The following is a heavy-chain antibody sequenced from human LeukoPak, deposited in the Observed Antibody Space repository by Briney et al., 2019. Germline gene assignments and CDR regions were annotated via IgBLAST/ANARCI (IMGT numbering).Heavy chain of an antibody. CDR2: IKQDGSEK. D-gene: IGHD3-3*01. CDR1: GFTLSSYW. Sequence: GGSLRLSCAASGFTLSSYWMSWVRQAPGKGLEWVANIKQDGSEKYYVDSVKGRFTISRDNAKNSLYLQMNSLRAEDTAVYYCARGAYYDFWSGSPEPYYFDYWGQGTLVTVSS. J-gene: IGHJ4*02. CDR3: ARGAYYDFWSGSPEPYYFDY. V-gene: IGHV3-7*01.